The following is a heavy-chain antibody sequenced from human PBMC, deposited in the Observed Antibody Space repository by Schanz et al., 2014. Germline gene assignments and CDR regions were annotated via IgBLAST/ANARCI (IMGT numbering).Heavy chain of an antibody. J-gene: IGHJ4*02. V-gene: IGHV4-59*01. D-gene: IGHD2-2*01. Sequence: QVQLQESGPGLVKPSETLSLTCTVSSASIRTYYWSWIRQPPGKGLEWIGYIYYSGSTTYNPSLNSRVTISVDTSKKQFSLILRSVTAADTAVYYCARGRVVPAAPEFDYWGQGILVTVPS. CDR2: IYYSGST. CDR3: ARGRVVPAAPEFDY. CDR1: SASIRTYY.